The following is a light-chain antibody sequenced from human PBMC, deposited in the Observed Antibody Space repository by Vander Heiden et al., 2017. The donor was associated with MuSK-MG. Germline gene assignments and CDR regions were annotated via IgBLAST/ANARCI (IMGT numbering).Light chain of an antibody. Sequence: HSAPTHPPPVSGATRQRLNISYTGSSSNIGAGYGVHWYQHLPGTAPKLLIFGSSNRPSGVPDRFSGSKSGTSASLAITGLQPGDEADYDCQSYDSSLSAVLFGGGTKVTVL. V-gene: IGLV1-40*01. CDR1: SSNIGAGYG. J-gene: IGLJ2*01. CDR3: QSYDSSLSAVL. CDR2: GSS.